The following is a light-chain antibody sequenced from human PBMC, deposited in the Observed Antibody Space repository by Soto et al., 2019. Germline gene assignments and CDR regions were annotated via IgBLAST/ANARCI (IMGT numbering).Light chain of an antibody. J-gene: IGLJ2*01. CDR1: SSDVGGYNF. CDR2: EVS. V-gene: IGLV2-14*01. Sequence: QSALTQPASVSGSPGQSITISCTGTSSDVGGYNFVSWYQHHPGKAPKLIIYEVSNRPSGVSNRFSASKSGNTASLTISGLQAEDEADYYCSSYTNSSTLVGFGGGTKQTVL. CDR3: SSYTNSSTLVG.